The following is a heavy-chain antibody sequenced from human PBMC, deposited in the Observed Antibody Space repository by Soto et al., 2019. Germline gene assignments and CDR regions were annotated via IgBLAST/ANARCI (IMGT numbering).Heavy chain of an antibody. V-gene: IGHV4-34*01. CDR1: GGTFSGYY. J-gene: IGHJ6*02. CDR2: INHSGST. CDR3: ARGRVARWIQLWAYYYYGMDV. D-gene: IGHD5-18*01. Sequence: PSAPLSITGAVYGGTFSGYYWSWIRQPPGKGLEWIGEINHSGSTNYNPSLKSRVTISVDTSKNQFSLKLSSVTAADTAVYYCARGRVARWIQLWAYYYYGMDVWGQGTTVTVS.